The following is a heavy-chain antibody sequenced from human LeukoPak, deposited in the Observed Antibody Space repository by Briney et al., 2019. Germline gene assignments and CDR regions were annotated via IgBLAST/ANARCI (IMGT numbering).Heavy chain of an antibody. CDR2: FYYIGST. J-gene: IGHJ4*02. V-gene: IGHV4-39*01. CDR1: GGSTSSISYY. D-gene: IGHD5-24*01. Sequence: SETLSLSRTVSGGSTSSISYYWGWIRQPPGKGLEWIGSFYYIGSTYYNPSLKSRLTISVDTSKNQFSLKLSSVTAADTAVYYCARHLSVEMATWGIDYLGEGRLVGVSS. CDR3: ARHLSVEMATWGIDY.